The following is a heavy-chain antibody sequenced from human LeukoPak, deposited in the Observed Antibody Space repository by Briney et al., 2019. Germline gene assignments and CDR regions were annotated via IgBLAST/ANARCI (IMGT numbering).Heavy chain of an antibody. V-gene: IGHV3-74*01. CDR1: GNYW. J-gene: IGHJ4*02. D-gene: IGHD3-3*01. CDR3: ARGVPYASWSGPHYSDY. Sequence: PGGSLRLSCAASGNYWMHWVRQAPGKGLVWVSHINSDGSWTSYADSVKGRFTISRDNAKNSLYLQMNSLRAEDTAVYYCARGVPYASWSGPHYSDYWGQGTLVTVSS. CDR2: INSDGSWT.